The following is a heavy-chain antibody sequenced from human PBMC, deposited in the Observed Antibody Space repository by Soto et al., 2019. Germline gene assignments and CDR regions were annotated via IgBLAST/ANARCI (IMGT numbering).Heavy chain of an antibody. V-gene: IGHV1-2*04. CDR2: INPNSGGT. CDR1: GYTFTGYY. J-gene: IGHJ6*02. CDR3: ARDQSAEYCSGGSCYNYYYGMDV. Sequence: VSVKVSCKASGYTFTGYYMHWVRQAPGQGLEWMGWINPNSGGTNYAQKFQGWVTMTRDTSISTAYMELSRLRSDGTAVYYCARDQSAEYCSGGSCYNYYYGMDVWGQGTTVTVSS. D-gene: IGHD2-15*01.